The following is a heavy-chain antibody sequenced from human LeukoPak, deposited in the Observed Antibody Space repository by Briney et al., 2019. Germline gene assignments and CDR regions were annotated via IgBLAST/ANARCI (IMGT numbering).Heavy chain of an antibody. J-gene: IGHJ5*02. CDR2: IDYSGKT. CDR3: ATGYGSGWFDA. Sequence: SQTLSLTCSVSGVSISGRGYWGWIRQHPGKGLEWIGYIDYSGKTYYKPSLQSRVIISADTSQNQFTLKVSSVTAADTAVYYCATGYGSGWFDAWGQGAVVAVSS. CDR1: GVSISGRGY. D-gene: IGHD3-9*01. V-gene: IGHV4-31*02.